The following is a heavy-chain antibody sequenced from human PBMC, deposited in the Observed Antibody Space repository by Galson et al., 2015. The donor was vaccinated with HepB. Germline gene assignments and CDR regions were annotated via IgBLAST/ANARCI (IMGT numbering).Heavy chain of an antibody. Sequence: SLRLSCAASGFTFSSYSMNWVRQAPGKGLEWVSSISSSSSYIYYADSVKGRFTISRDNAKNSLYLQMNSLRAEDTAVYYCARGGLWELKGIDYWGQGTLVTVSS. CDR3: ARGGLWELKGIDY. D-gene: IGHD1-26*01. V-gene: IGHV3-21*01. CDR2: ISSSSSYI. CDR1: GFTFSSYS. J-gene: IGHJ4*02.